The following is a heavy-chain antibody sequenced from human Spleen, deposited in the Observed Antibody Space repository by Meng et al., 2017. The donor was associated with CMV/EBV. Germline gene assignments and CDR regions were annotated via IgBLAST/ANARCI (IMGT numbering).Heavy chain of an antibody. D-gene: IGHD3-22*01. V-gene: IGHV3-11*04. Sequence: SLKISCAASGYSFSDYYMSWTRQAPGKGLEWVSSISITGITIYYADSVKGRFTISRDTSKASLYLQMNSLRAEDTAVYYCTRSAYYYDSSGSYWGQGTLVTVSS. CDR2: ISITGITI. J-gene: IGHJ4*02. CDR1: GYSFSDYY. CDR3: TRSAYYYDSSGSY.